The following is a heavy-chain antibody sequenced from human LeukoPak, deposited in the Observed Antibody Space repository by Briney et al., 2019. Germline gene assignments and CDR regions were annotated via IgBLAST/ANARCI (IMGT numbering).Heavy chain of an antibody. V-gene: IGHV4-59*01. Sequence: SETLSLTCTVSGGSISSYYWSWIRQPPGKGLEWIGYIYYSGSTNYNPSLKSRVTISVDTSKNQFSLKLSSVTAADTAVYYCARVDYYGSSGYSWRSAFDIWGQGTMVTVSS. CDR3: ARVDYYGSSGYSWRSAFDI. CDR2: IYYSGST. CDR1: GGSISSYY. J-gene: IGHJ3*02. D-gene: IGHD3-22*01.